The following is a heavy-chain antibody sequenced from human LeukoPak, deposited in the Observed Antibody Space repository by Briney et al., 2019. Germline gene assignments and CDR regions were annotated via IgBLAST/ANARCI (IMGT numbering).Heavy chain of an antibody. V-gene: IGHV4-34*01. CDR2: INHSGST. CDR3: ASRYCSSTSCYRHMDV. Sequence: SETLSLTGAVYGGSFSGYYWSWIRQPPGKGLEWIGEINHSGSTNYNPSLKSRVTISVDTSKNQFSLKLSSVTAADTAVYYCASRYCSSTSCYRHMDVWGKGTTVTVSS. J-gene: IGHJ6*03. CDR1: GGSFSGYY. D-gene: IGHD2-2*01.